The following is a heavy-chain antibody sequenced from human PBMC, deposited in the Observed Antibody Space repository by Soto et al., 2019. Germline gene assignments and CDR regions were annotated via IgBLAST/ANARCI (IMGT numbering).Heavy chain of an antibody. CDR2: IYYSGST. CDR3: TYGPRSSCYENWFDP. Sequence: SETLSLTCTASGGSISSYYWSWIRQPPGKGLEWIGYIYYSGSTNYNPSLKSRVTISVDTSKNQFSLKLSSVTAADTAVYYCTYGPRSSCYENWFDPWGQGTLVTVSS. V-gene: IGHV4-59*01. D-gene: IGHD6-13*01. CDR1: GGSISSYY. J-gene: IGHJ5*02.